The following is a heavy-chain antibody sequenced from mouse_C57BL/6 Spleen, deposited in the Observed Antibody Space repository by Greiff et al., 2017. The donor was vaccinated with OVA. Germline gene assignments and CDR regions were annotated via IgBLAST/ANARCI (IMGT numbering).Heavy chain of an antibody. D-gene: IGHD2-12*01. CDR2: IDPSDSET. CDR3: ARLDFYTLAY. CDR1: GYTFTSYW. Sequence: VKLQQPGAELVRPGSSVKLSCKASGYTFTSYWMHWVKQRPIQGLEWIGNIDPSDSETHYNQKFKDKATLTVDKSSSTAYMQLSSLTSEDSAVYYCARLDFYTLAYWGQGTLVTVSA. J-gene: IGHJ3*01. V-gene: IGHV1-52*01.